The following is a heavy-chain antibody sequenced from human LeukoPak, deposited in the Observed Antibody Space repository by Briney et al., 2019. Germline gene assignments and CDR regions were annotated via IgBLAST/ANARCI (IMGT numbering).Heavy chain of an antibody. Sequence: SETLSLTCTVSGGSISSGGYYWSWIRQHPGKGLEWIGYIYYSGSTYYNPSLKSRVTISVDTSKNQFSLKLSSVTAADTAVYYCARGPYCGGDCYSYYFDYWGQGTLVTVSS. D-gene: IGHD2-21*01. CDR3: ARGPYCGGDCYSYYFDY. J-gene: IGHJ4*02. CDR1: GGSISSGGYY. CDR2: IYYSGST. V-gene: IGHV4-31*03.